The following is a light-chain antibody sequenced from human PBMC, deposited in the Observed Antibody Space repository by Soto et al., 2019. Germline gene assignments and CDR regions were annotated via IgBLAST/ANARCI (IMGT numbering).Light chain of an antibody. CDR2: KAS. CDR3: QQYNDKWT. CDR1: QSISSW. J-gene: IGKJ1*01. Sequence: DIQMTQSPSTPSASVGDKVTNTCRASQSISSWLAWYQQKPGKAPNLLIYKASSLQSGVPSRFSGSGSGTEFTLTISSLQPDDCGTYYCQQYNDKWTFGQGTKV. V-gene: IGKV1-5*03.